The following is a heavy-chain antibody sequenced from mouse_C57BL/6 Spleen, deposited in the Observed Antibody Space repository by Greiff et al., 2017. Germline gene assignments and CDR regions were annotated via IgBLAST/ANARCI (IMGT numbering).Heavy chain of an antibody. D-gene: IGHD1-1*01. V-gene: IGHV1-53*01. CDR2: INPSNGGT. Sequence: VQLLQPGTELVKPGASVKLSCKASGYTFTSYWMHWVKQRPGQGLEWIGNINPSNGGTNYNEKFKSKATLAVDKSSSKAYMQLSSLTSEDSAVYYGASEATVVPFDYWGQGTTLTVSS. CDR1: GYTFTSYW. CDR3: ASEATVVPFDY. J-gene: IGHJ2*01.